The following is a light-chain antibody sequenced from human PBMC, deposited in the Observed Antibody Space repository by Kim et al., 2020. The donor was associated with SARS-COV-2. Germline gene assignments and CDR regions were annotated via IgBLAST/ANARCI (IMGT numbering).Light chain of an antibody. J-gene: IGKJ1*01. V-gene: IGKV3-15*01. CDR3: QQYKNRPWT. Sequence: EIVMTQSPATLSVSPGERATLSCRASQSVSINLAWYQQKPGQAPRLLIYGASTRATGIPARFSGSGSGTEFALTISSLQSEDFAVYYCQQYKNRPWTSGQGTKVEIK. CDR1: QSVSIN. CDR2: GAS.